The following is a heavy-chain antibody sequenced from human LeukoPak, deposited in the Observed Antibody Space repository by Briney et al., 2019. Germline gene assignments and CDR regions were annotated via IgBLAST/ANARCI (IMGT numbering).Heavy chain of an antibody. J-gene: IGHJ3*02. Sequence: GGSLRLSCAASGFTFDDYAMHWVRHAPGKGLEWVSGISWNSGSIGYADSVKGRFTISRDNSKNTLYLQMNSLRAEDTAVYYCAKDPRYSSGLDAFDIWGQGTMVTVSS. V-gene: IGHV3-9*01. CDR2: ISWNSGSI. D-gene: IGHD6-19*01. CDR3: AKDPRYSSGLDAFDI. CDR1: GFTFDDYA.